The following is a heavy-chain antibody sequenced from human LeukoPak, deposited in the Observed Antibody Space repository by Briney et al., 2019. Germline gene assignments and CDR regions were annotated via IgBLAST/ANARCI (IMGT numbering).Heavy chain of an antibody. D-gene: IGHD5-18*01. V-gene: IGHV3-7*05. J-gene: IGHJ4*02. Sequence: GSLRLSCVASGFTLSSSWMSWVRQAPGKGLEWVANIKQDGSEKYCVDSVKALSTIWRDNAKNSLYLQMNSLRAEDTAVYYCAREAGIPPSTQQWPTSVDYWGPGSLDSVSS. CDR1: GFTLSSSW. CDR2: IKQDGSEK. CDR3: AREAGIPPSTQQWPTSVDY.